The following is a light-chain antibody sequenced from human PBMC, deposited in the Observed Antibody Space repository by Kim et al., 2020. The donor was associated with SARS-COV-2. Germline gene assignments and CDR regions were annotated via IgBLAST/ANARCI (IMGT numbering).Light chain of an antibody. J-gene: IGKJ1*01. Sequence: ASVGDGSSNSRRASQGISNYLAWYQQKPGKIPKLLIYAASSVQSGVPSRISSSGSGTEFTLTISSLQPDDVTAYYYQKYNSAPRTFGQGTKVDIK. V-gene: IGKV1-27*01. CDR1: QGISNY. CDR2: AAS. CDR3: QKYNSAPRT.